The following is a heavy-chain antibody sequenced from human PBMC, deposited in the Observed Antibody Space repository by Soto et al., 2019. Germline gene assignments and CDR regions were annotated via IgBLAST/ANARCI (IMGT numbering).Heavy chain of an antibody. Sequence: ASVKVSCKASGYTFTGYYMHWVRQAPGQGLEWMGWINPNSGGTNYAQKFQGWVTMTRDTSISTAYMERSRLRSDDPAVYYCARDPRSIAAAAWGVDYYYYGMDVWGQGTTVTVSS. CDR3: ARDPRSIAAAAWGVDYYYYGMDV. CDR2: INPNSGGT. CDR1: GYTFTGYY. J-gene: IGHJ6*02. D-gene: IGHD6-13*01. V-gene: IGHV1-2*04.